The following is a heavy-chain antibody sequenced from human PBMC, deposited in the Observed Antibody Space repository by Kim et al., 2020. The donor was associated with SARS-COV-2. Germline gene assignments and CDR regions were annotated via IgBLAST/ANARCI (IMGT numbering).Heavy chain of an antibody. CDR3: ARLNYYDSSGYYEFDY. V-gene: IGHV4-39*01. D-gene: IGHD3-22*01. Sequence: PSLKSRVTISVDTSKNQCSLKLSSVTAADTAVYYCARLNYYDSSGYYEFDYWGQGTLVTVSS. J-gene: IGHJ4*02.